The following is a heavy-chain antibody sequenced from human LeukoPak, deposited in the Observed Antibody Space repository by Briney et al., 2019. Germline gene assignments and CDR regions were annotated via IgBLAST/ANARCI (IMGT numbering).Heavy chain of an antibody. CDR2: ISGDGDNT. D-gene: IGHD1-26*01. Sequence: GGSLRLSCVASGFTLDDHALHWVRQGPGKGLEWISLISGDGDNTYYADSVKGRFTISRDNSKNSLYLQMSSLRAEDTALYYCAKGVRSGTYYNSFDPWGQGTLVTVSS. J-gene: IGHJ5*02. CDR3: AKGVRSGTYYNSFDP. CDR1: GFTLDDHA. V-gene: IGHV3-43*02.